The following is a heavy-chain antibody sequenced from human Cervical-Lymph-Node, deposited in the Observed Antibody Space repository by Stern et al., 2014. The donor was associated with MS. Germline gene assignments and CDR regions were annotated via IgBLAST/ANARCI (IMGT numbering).Heavy chain of an antibody. Sequence: VQLVESGGGLVKPGRSLRLSCTASGFTFGDYAMSWFRQAPGKGREWVGFIRSKAYGGTTEYAASVKGRFTISRDDSKSIAYLQMNSLKTEDTAVYYCTRAWYYYGSGSLRWGQGTLVTVSS. CDR3: TRAWYYYGSGSLR. D-gene: IGHD3-10*01. CDR1: GFTFGDYA. J-gene: IGHJ4*02. CDR2: IRSKAYGGTT. V-gene: IGHV3-49*05.